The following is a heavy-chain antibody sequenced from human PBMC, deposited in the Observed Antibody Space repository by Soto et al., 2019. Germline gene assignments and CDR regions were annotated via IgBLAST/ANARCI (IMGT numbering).Heavy chain of an antibody. D-gene: IGHD6-19*01. V-gene: IGHV3-23*01. J-gene: IGHJ4*02. CDR1: GFTFSSYA. Sequence: EVQLLESGGGLVQPGGSLRLSCAASGFTFSSYAMNWVRQAPGKGLEWVSVISGRGDSTYYADSVKGRFTISRDNSKNTRYLQMNSLRAEDTAVYYCASRSSGWYFDYWGQGTLITVSS. CDR2: ISGRGDST. CDR3: ASRSSGWYFDY.